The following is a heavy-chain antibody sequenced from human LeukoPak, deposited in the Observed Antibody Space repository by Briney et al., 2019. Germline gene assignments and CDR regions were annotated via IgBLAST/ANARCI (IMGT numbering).Heavy chain of an antibody. Sequence: GGSLRLSCAASGFTFSSYAMSWVRQAPGKGLEWVSAISGSGGSTYYADSVKGRFTISRDNSKNTLYLQMNSLRAEDTAVYYCAKIGKDKDHSNYGASLYYFDNWGQGTLVTVSS. D-gene: IGHD4-11*01. CDR3: AKIGKDKDHSNYGASLYYFDN. V-gene: IGHV3-23*01. CDR1: GFTFSSYA. J-gene: IGHJ4*02. CDR2: ISGSGGST.